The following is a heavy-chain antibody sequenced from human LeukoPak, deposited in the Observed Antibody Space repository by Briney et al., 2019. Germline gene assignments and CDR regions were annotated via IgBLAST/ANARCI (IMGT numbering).Heavy chain of an antibody. CDR2: ISYDGSNK. V-gene: IGHV3-30*18. CDR1: GFTFSSYG. J-gene: IGHJ4*02. D-gene: IGHD3-22*01. Sequence: GGPLRLSCAASGFTFSSYGMHWVRQAPGKGLEWVAVISYDGSNKYYADSVKGRFTISRDNSKNTLYLQMNSLRAEDTAVYYCAKDTYYYDSSGPLGYWGQGTLVTVSS. CDR3: AKDTYYYDSSGPLGY.